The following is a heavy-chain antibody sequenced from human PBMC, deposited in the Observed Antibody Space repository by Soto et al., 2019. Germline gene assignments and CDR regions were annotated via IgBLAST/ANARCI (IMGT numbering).Heavy chain of an antibody. CDR3: AILGGERGYCSGGSCPFDY. Sequence: QVQRVQSGAEVKKPGASVKVSCKASGYTFTGYYMHWVRQAPGQGLEWMGWINPNSGGTNYAQKFQGWVTMTRDTSISTAYMELSRLRSDDTAVYYCAILGGERGYCSGGSCPFDYWGQGTLVTVSS. CDR2: INPNSGGT. CDR1: GYTFTGYY. D-gene: IGHD2-15*01. V-gene: IGHV1-2*04. J-gene: IGHJ4*02.